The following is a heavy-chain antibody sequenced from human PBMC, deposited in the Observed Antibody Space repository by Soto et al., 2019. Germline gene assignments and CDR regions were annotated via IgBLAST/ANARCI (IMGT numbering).Heavy chain of an antibody. V-gene: IGHV4-59*08. CDR1: GDSISSYY. D-gene: IGHD2-15*01. CDR3: SRHGGQYCSADSCQVYRPFFDY. CDR2: VYYSGST. J-gene: IGHJ4*02. Sequence: SETLSLTCTVSGDSISSYYWSWIRQPPGKGLEWIGSVYYSGSTKYNPSFKSLFTISVDTSKNHFSLILSSLTAADTAVFYCSRHGGQYCSADSCQVYRPFFDYWGQGTPVTVSS.